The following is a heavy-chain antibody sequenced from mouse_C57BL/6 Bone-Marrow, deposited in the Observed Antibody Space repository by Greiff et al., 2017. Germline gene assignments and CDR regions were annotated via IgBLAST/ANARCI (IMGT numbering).Heavy chain of an antibody. J-gene: IGHJ3*01. Sequence: VQLQQSGAELVRPGASVTLSCTASGFNIKDDYMHWVKQRPEQGLEWIGWIDPENGDTEYASKFQGKATITADTSSNTAYLQLSSLTSEDTAVYYCTFLRGWFAYWGQGTLVTVSA. CDR2: IDPENGDT. D-gene: IGHD1-1*01. CDR3: TFLRGWFAY. V-gene: IGHV14-4*01. CDR1: GFNIKDDY.